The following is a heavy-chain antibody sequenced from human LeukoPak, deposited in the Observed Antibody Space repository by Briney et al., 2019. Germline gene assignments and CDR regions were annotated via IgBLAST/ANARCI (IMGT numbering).Heavy chain of an antibody. Sequence: SETLSLTCTVSGGSISSSSYYWGWIRQPPGKGLQWIASSYYSGSTYYNPSLKSRVTISVDTSKNQFSLKLSSVTAADTAVYYCARHFPQSSGYRFHLTGGGFDPWGQGTLVTVSS. CDR1: GGSISSSSYY. D-gene: IGHD3-22*01. CDR3: ARHFPQSSGYRFHLTGGGFDP. J-gene: IGHJ5*02. V-gene: IGHV4-39*01. CDR2: SYYSGST.